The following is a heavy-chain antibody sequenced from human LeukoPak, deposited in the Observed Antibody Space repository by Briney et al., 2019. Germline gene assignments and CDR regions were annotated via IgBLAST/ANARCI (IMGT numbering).Heavy chain of an antibody. CDR3: AREVAVVLDY. D-gene: IGHD2-15*01. Sequence: ASVKVSCKASGYTFTNYTLNWVRQAPGQGLEWMGWIDTNTGNPTYAQGFIGRFVFSLDTSVSTAYLQISSLKAEDTAVYYCAREVAVVLDYWGQGTLVTVSS. CDR2: IDTNTGNP. J-gene: IGHJ4*02. V-gene: IGHV7-4-1*02. CDR1: GYTFTNYT.